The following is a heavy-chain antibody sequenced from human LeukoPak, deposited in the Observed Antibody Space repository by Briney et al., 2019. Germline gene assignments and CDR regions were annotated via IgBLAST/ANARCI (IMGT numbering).Heavy chain of an antibody. CDR1: GYTFTGYY. J-gene: IGHJ4*02. Sequence: GASVKVSCKASGYTFTGYYMHWVRQAPGQGLEWMGWISAYNGNTNYAQKLQGRVTMTTDTSTSTAYMELRSLRSDDTAVYYCARLVYYDSSGYYYWGQGTLVTVSS. CDR3: ARLVYYDSSGYYY. CDR2: ISAYNGNT. D-gene: IGHD3-22*01. V-gene: IGHV1-18*04.